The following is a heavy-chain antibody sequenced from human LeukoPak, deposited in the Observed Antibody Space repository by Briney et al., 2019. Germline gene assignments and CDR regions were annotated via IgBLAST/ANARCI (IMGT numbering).Heavy chain of an antibody. CDR3: ARGPPPDFDY. CDR1: GGSIGSSSYY. J-gene: IGHJ4*02. CDR2: IHTSGDT. Sequence: SETLSLTCTVSGGSIGSSSYYWSWIRQPAGKGLEWIGRIHTSGDTNYNPPLKSRVTMLVDTSKNQFSLKLSSVTAADTAVYYCARGPPPDFDYWGQGTLVTVSS. V-gene: IGHV4-61*02.